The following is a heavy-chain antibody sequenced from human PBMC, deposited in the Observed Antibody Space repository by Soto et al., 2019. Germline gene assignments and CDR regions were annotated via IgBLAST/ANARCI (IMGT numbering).Heavy chain of an antibody. CDR2: INPNSGGT. CDR3: ARSLGVRGVRIDYYYGMDV. J-gene: IGHJ6*02. Sequence: ASVNVSCKASGYTFTVYYMHWVLQAPGQGLEWMGWINPNSGGTNYAQKFQGWVTMTRDTSISTAYMELSRLRSDDTAVYYCARSLGVRGVRIDYYYGMDVWGQGTTVTVSS. V-gene: IGHV1-2*04. CDR1: GYTFTVYY. D-gene: IGHD3-10*01.